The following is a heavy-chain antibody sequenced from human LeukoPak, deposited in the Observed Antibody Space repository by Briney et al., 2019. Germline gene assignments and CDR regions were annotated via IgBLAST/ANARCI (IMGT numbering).Heavy chain of an antibody. V-gene: IGHV1-2*02. Sequence: ASEKVSCKASGYTFTGYYMHWVRQAPGQGLEWMGWINPNSGGTNYAQKFQGRVTMTRDTSISTAYMELSRLRSDDTAVYYCARERGGGSYGYYYYYMDVWGKGTTVTVSS. J-gene: IGHJ6*03. CDR3: ARERGGGSYGYYYYYMDV. CDR2: INPNSGGT. D-gene: IGHD1-26*01. CDR1: GYTFTGYY.